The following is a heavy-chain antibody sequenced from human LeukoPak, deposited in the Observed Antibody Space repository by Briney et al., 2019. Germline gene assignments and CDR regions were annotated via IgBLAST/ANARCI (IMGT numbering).Heavy chain of an antibody. CDR2: FDPEDGET. V-gene: IGHV1-24*01. J-gene: IGHJ5*02. Sequence: ASVKVSCKVSGYTLTELSMHWVRQAPGKGLEWMGGFDPEDGETIYAQKFQGRVTMTEDTSTDTAYMELSSLRSEDTAVYYCATLDYGGNSDWFDPWGQGTLVTVSP. D-gene: IGHD4-23*01. CDR3: ATLDYGGNSDWFDP. CDR1: GYTLTELS.